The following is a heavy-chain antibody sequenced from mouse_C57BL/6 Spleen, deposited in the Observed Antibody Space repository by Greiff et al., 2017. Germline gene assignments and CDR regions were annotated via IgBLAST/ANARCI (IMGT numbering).Heavy chain of an antibody. J-gene: IGHJ4*01. V-gene: IGHV1-82*01. CDR3: ARRRYYGSSLYAMDY. D-gene: IGHD1-1*01. CDR2: IYPGDGDT. Sequence: VQLQQSGPELVKPGASVKISCKASGYAFSSSWMNWVKQRPGKGLEWIGRIYPGDGDTNYNGKFKGKATLTGDKSSSTAYMQLSRLTSEDSAVYFCARRRYYGSSLYAMDYWGQGTSVTVSS. CDR1: GYAFSSSW.